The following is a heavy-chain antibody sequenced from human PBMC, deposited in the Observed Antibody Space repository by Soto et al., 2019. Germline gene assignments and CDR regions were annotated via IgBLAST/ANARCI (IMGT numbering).Heavy chain of an antibody. J-gene: IGHJ4*02. V-gene: IGHV4-59*11. CDR3: ARAPAPLYSSSWYYFDY. Sequence: PSLTLCVSWTVAGGSIVDHDGSCIRQPPGKGLEWIGYIYYSGSTNYNPSLKSRVTISVDTSKNQFPLKLSSVTAADTAVYYCARAPAPLYSSSWYYFDYWGQGTLVTVSS. D-gene: IGHD6-13*01. CDR1: GGSIVDHD. CDR2: IYYSGST.